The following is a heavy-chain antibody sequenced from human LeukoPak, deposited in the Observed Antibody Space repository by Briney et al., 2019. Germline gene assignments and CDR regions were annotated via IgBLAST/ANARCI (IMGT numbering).Heavy chain of an antibody. D-gene: IGHD2-2*01. J-gene: IGHJ4*02. CDR3: ARSYCSSTSCYAVGYLGY. V-gene: IGHV4-39*01. CDR2: IYYSGST. Sequence: SETLSLTCSVSGGSINSRSYYWGWIRQPPGKGLEWIGSIYYSGSTYYNPSLKSRVTISVDTSKNQFSLRLSSVTAADTAVYYCARSYCSSTSCYAVGYLGYWGQGTVVTVSS. CDR1: GGSINSRSYY.